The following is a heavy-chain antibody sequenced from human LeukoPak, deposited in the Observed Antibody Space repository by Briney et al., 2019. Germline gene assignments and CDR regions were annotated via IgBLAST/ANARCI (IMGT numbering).Heavy chain of an antibody. J-gene: IGHJ4*02. CDR1: GFTLSSYA. CDR3: AKAPVTTCSGAYCYPFDY. D-gene: IGHD2-15*01. Sequence: GGSLRPSCAASGFTLSSYAMSWVRQGPGKGLEWVSAISVSGKTYHADSVKGQFTISRDSPKNTLYLQMNSLRAGDAAVYYCAKAPVTTCSGAYCYPFDYWSQGTLVTVSS. V-gene: IGHV3-23*01. CDR2: ISVSGKT.